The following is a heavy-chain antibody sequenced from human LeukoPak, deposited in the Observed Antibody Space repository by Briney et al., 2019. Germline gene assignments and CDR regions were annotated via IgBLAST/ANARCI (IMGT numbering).Heavy chain of an antibody. D-gene: IGHD2-15*01. J-gene: IGHJ4*02. CDR1: GGSISSYS. CDR3: ARNYCSGGSCYSGFEY. V-gene: IGHV4-4*07. Sequence: PSETLSLTCTVSGGSISSYSWSWIRQPAGKGLEWIGRIYTSGSTNYNPSLKSRVTMSVDTSKNQFSLKLISVTAADTAVYYCARNYCSGGSCYSGFEYWGQGTLVSVSP. CDR2: IYTSGST.